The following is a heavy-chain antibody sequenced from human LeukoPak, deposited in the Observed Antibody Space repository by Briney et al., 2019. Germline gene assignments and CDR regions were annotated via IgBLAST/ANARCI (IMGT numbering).Heavy chain of an antibody. D-gene: IGHD3-10*01. J-gene: IGHJ4*02. CDR1: GGSISSYY. V-gene: IGHV4-59*01. CDR3: ARGMWGVDY. CDR2: TYYSGST. Sequence: SETLSLTCTVSGGSISSYYWSWIRQPPGKGLEWIGYTYYSGSTNYNPSLKSRVTISVDTSKNQFSLKLSSVTAADTAVYYCARGMWGVDYWGQGTLVTVSS.